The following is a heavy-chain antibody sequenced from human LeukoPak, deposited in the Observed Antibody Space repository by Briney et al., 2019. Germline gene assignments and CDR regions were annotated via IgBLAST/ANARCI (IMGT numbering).Heavy chain of an antibody. Sequence: SETLSLTCTVSGGSISSYYWSWIRQPPGKGLEWIGYIYYSGSTNYNPSLKSRVTISVDTSKNQFSLKLSSVTAADTAVYYCARHGALGYCSSTSCPNWFGPWGQGTLVTVSS. V-gene: IGHV4-59*08. CDR3: ARHGALGYCSSTSCPNWFGP. CDR2: IYYSGST. D-gene: IGHD2-2*01. J-gene: IGHJ5*02. CDR1: GGSISSYY.